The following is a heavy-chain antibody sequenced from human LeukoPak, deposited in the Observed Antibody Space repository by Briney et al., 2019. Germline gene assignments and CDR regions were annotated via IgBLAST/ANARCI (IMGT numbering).Heavy chain of an antibody. J-gene: IGHJ5*02. D-gene: IGHD2-2*01. Sequence: SRVTISVDTSKNQFSLKLSSVTAADTAVYYCARGIVPAAMMADWFDPWGQGTLVTVSS. V-gene: IGHV4-30-4*05. CDR3: ARGIVPAAMMADWFDP.